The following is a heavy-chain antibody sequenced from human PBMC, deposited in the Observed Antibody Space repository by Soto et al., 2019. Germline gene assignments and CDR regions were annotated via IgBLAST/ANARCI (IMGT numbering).Heavy chain of an antibody. D-gene: IGHD6-13*01. CDR1: GYTFTSYE. Sequence: ASVKVSCKASGYTFTSYEINWVRQATGQGLEWMGWMNPNSGNTGYAQKFQGRVTMTRNTSISTAYMELSSLRSEDTAVYYCARAPAAGLYYYYYYMDVWGKGTTVTVSS. CDR3: ARAPAAGLYYYYYYMDV. CDR2: MNPNSGNT. V-gene: IGHV1-8*01. J-gene: IGHJ6*03.